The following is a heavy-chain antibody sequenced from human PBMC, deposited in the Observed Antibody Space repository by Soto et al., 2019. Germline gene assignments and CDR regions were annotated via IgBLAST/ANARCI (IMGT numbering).Heavy chain of an antibody. V-gene: IGHV3-21*06. CDR1: GFTFTRYS. Sequence: GGSLRLSCAASGFTFTRYSMNWVRQAPGKGLEWVSSISSTTNYIYYGDSMRGRFTISRDKAKNALYLQMNSLRADDTAVYFCVRGMNPLFGGQGTLVTVSS. CDR3: VRGMNPLF. J-gene: IGHJ4*01. CDR2: ISSTTNYI.